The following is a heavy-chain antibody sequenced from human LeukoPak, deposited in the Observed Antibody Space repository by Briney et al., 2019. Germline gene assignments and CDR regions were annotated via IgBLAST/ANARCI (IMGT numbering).Heavy chain of an antibody. Sequence: SETVSLTCTVCGGSICSYYWSWLRQPPGKGLEGISYIYSGGSTNYNPSLKSRVTISVDTSKNQFSLKLSSVTAEDTAVYYCARTVSGYPQDAFDIWGQGTMVTVSS. V-gene: IGHV4-59*01. CDR2: IYSGGST. CDR3: ARTVSGYPQDAFDI. CDR1: GGSICSYY. D-gene: IGHD3-22*01. J-gene: IGHJ3*02.